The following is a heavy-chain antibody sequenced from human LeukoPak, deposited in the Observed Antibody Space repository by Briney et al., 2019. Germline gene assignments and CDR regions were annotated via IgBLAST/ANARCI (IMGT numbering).Heavy chain of an antibody. V-gene: IGHV3-7*01. CDR2: INEDGSAK. CDR3: ARLNYDFWSGVWEGYYMDV. CDR1: GFTFNDYW. D-gene: IGHD3-3*01. J-gene: IGHJ6*03. Sequence: GGSLRLSCTASGFTFNDYWMTWVRQTPGKGLEWLANINEDGSAKYYVDSVKGRFTISRDNAKNSLYLQMNSLRAEDTAVYYCARLNYDFWSGVWEGYYMDVWGKGTTVTVSS.